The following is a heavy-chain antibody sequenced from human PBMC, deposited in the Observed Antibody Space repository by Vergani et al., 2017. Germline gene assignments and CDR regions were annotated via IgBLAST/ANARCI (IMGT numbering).Heavy chain of an antibody. J-gene: IGHJ4*02. V-gene: IGHV3-30*03. CDR3: ARAGYYYDSSGYFTFDY. D-gene: IGHD3-22*01. CDR1: GFTFSSYG. Sequence: QVQLVESGGGVVQPGRSLRLSCAASGFTFSSYGMHWVRQAPGKGLEWVAVISYDGSNKYYADSVKGRFTISRDNAKNSLYLQMNSLRDEDTAVYYCARAGYYYDSSGYFTFDYWGQGTLVTVSS. CDR2: ISYDGSNK.